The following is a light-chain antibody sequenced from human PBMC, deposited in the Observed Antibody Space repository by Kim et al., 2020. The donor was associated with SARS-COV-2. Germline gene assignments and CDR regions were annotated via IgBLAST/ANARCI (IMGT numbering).Light chain of an antibody. Sequence: ASVRDRVTSTCRASQDIRNDLGWYQQNPVRAPKRLIYGASSLQSGVPSRFSGSGSGTEFTLTVSSVQPEDFATYFCLQHSTYPSAFGRGTRLEIK. CDR2: GAS. CDR1: QDIRND. J-gene: IGKJ5*01. CDR3: LQHSTYPSA. V-gene: IGKV1-17*01.